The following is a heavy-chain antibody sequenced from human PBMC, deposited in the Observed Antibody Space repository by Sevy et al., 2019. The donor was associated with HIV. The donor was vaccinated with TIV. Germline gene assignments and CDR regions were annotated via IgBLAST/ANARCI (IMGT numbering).Heavy chain of an antibody. V-gene: IGHV4-39*01. CDR2: IYYSGST. J-gene: IGHJ6*02. CDR1: DGSISSSSYY. Sequence: SETLSLTCTVSDGSISSSSYYWGWIRQPPGKGLEWIGSIYYSGSTYYNPSLKSRVTISVDTSKNQFSLKLSSVTAADTAVYYCARRLGYDFGSGYQTNYYYYGMDVWGQGTTVTVSS. CDR3: ARRLGYDFGSGYQTNYYYYGMDV. D-gene: IGHD3-3*01.